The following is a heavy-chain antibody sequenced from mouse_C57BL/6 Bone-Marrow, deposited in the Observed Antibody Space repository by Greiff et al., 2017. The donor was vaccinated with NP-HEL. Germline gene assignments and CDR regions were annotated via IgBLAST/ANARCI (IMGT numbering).Heavy chain of an antibody. J-gene: IGHJ4*01. CDR1: GYAFSSSW. V-gene: IGHV1-82*01. CDR3: ARNYSNYRGGNYAMDY. D-gene: IGHD2-5*01. Sequence: QVQLQQSGPELVKPGASVKISCKASGYAFSSSWMNWAKQRPGKGLEWIGRIYTGDGDNNYNGKFKGKATLTADKSSCTAYMQLSSLTAEDSAVCFCARNYSNYRGGNYAMDYWGQGTSVTVAS. CDR2: IYTGDGDN.